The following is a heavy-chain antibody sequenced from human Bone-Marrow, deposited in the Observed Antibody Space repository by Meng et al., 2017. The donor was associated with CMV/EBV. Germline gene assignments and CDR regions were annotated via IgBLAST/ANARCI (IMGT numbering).Heavy chain of an antibody. D-gene: IGHD6-19*01. CDR2: INPNSGGT. J-gene: IGHJ4*02. Sequence: CRASGYTFTGYYMHWVRQAPEQGLEWMGWINPNSGGTSYAQKFQGRVTMTRDTSISTAYMELSRLRSDDTAVYYCARTTLVSSGWYGWGQGTLVTVSS. CDR1: GYTFTGYY. CDR3: ARTTLVSSGWYG. V-gene: IGHV1-2*02.